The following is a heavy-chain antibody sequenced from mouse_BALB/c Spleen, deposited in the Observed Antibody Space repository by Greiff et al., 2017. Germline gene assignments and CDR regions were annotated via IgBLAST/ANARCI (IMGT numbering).Heavy chain of an antibody. CDR2: INPSNGGT. Sequence: QVQLQQPGAELVKPGASVKMSCKASGYTFTSYYMYWVKQRPGQGLEWIGGINPSNGGTNFNEKFKSKATLTVDKSSSTAYMQLSSLTSEDSAVYYCTRSSPPHYYGGYFDVWGAGTTVTVSS. CDR1: GYTFTSYY. J-gene: IGHJ1*01. V-gene: IGHV1S81*02. D-gene: IGHD1-2*01. CDR3: TRSSPPHYYGGYFDV.